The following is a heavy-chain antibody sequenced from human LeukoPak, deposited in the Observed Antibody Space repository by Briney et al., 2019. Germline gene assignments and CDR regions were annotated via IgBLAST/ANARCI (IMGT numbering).Heavy chain of an antibody. CDR1: GFTLGSYW. D-gene: IGHD3-9*01. Sequence: GGSLRLSCVGSGFTLGSYWMSWVRQAPGTGLEWVANIKHDGSDHYYADAVAGRFTISRDNAKNSLYLEMSSLRAEDAAVYFCVRHPGSYNVLTGYSYYFDYWGQGTLVTVSS. V-gene: IGHV3-7*01. J-gene: IGHJ4*02. CDR3: VRHPGSYNVLTGYSYYFDY. CDR2: IKHDGSDH.